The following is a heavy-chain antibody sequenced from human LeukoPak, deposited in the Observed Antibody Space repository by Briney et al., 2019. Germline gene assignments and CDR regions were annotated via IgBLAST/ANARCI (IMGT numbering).Heavy chain of an antibody. J-gene: IGHJ5*02. CDR3: AREGSGTNNWFDP. V-gene: IGHV4-59*12. D-gene: IGHD3-10*01. Sequence: PSETLSLTCTVSGGSISSYYWSWVRQPPGKGLEWIGYIYHSGSTNYNPSLKSRVTISVDTSKNQFSLKLDSVTAADTAVYYCAREGSGTNNWFDPWGQGTLVTVSS. CDR1: GGSISSYY. CDR2: IYHSGST.